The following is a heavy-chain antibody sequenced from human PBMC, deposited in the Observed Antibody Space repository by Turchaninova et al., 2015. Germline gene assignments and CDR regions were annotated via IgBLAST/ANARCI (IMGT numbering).Heavy chain of an antibody. J-gene: IGHJ6*02. CDR1: GFSFSGYW. V-gene: IGHV3-7*03. CDR2: INQDGSQK. Sequence: EVQLVESGGGLVHPWGSLRLSCVASGFSFSGYWMSWVRQAPGKGLEWVANINQDGSQKNSVDSVKGRFTISRDNAENSLYLQMNSLRAEDTAVYYCGRNMDVWGQGTTVTVSS. CDR3: GRNMDV.